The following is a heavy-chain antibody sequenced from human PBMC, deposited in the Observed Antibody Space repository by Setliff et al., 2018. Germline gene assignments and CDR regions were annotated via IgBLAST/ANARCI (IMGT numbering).Heavy chain of an antibody. CDR2: IWYDGSNK. J-gene: IGHJ6*02. CDR3: ARAYYGTVNGYSSYYGLDV. D-gene: IGHD3-9*01. Sequence: PGGSLRLSCAASGFTFSSYGMHWVRQAPGKGLEWVAVIWYDGSNKYYADSVKGRFTMSRDNAKNTLYLQMNSLRAEDTAVYYCARAYYGTVNGYSSYYGLDVWGQGTTVTVSS. V-gene: IGHV3-33*03. CDR1: GFTFSSYG.